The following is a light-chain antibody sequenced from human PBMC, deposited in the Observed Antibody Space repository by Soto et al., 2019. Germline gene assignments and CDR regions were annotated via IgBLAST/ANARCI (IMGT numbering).Light chain of an antibody. CDR1: QDISSY. CDR2: AAS. V-gene: IGKV1-9*01. Sequence: DIQLTQSPSFLSASVGDRVTITCRGSQDISSYLAWYQQKQGKAPNLLIYAASTLQSGVPSRFSARGPRTEVALSICSLQTDESGTYGYQQVSSEPRTLGGGTKEDMK. CDR3: QQVSSEPRT. J-gene: IGKJ4*01.